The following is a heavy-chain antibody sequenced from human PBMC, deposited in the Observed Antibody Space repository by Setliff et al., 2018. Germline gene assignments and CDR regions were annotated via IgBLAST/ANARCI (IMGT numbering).Heavy chain of an antibody. J-gene: IGHJ4*02. CDR3: AKEGYYDHFGYYHYYFDF. D-gene: IGHD3-22*01. Sequence: PSETLSLTCTVSGGSVSSGSYYWSWIRQPAGKGLEWIGRIYTSGSTNYNPSLKSRVAISVDTSKNQFSLRLSSVTAADTAVYYCAKEGYYDHFGYYHYYFDFWGQGTPVTVSS. CDR1: GGSVSSGSYY. CDR2: IYTSGST. V-gene: IGHV4-61*02.